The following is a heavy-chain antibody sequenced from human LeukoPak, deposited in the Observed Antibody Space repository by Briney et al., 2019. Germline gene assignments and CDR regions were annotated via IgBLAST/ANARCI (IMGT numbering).Heavy chain of an antibody. CDR2: IYTSGST. CDR3: ARLRYYYYMDV. Sequence: PSETLSLTCTVSGVSISSYYWSWIRQPPGKGLEWIGYIYTSGSTNYNPSLKSRVTISVDTSKNQFSLKLSSVTAADTAVYYCARLRYYYYMDVWGKGTTVTVSS. J-gene: IGHJ6*03. CDR1: GVSISSYY. V-gene: IGHV4-4*09.